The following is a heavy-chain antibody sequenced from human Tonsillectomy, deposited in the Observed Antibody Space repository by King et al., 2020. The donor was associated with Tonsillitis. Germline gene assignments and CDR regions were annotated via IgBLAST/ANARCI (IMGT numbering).Heavy chain of an antibody. V-gene: IGHV2-5*01. CDR2: IYRIDVC. CDR1: GFSLSTSGVG. J-gene: IGHJ6*04. Sequence: ITLKESGPTLVKPTQTLTLTCTFSGFSLSTSGVGVGWIRQPPGKALEWLGIIYRIDVCHYSPSLKSRLTITKDTSKNQVVLTMTNMDPVDTATYYCAHLPYYYRAMDVWGSGATVSVSS. CDR3: AHLPYYYRAMDV.